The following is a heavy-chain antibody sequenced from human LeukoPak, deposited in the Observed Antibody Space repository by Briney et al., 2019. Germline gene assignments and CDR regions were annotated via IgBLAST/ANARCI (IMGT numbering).Heavy chain of an antibody. J-gene: IGHJ4*02. V-gene: IGHV3-21*01. CDR3: ASTSRITMVRQNDY. Sequence: GGSLRLSCAASGFTFSDYYMNWIRQAPGKGLEWVSSISSSSYIYYADSVKGRFTISRDNAKNSLYLQMNSLRAEDTAVYYCASTSRITMVRQNDYWGQGTLVTVSS. D-gene: IGHD3-10*01. CDR2: ISSSSYI. CDR1: GFTFSDYY.